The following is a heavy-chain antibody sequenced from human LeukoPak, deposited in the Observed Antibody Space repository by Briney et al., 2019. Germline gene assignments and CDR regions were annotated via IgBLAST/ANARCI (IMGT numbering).Heavy chain of an antibody. CDR2: ISGSGGST. D-gene: IGHD3-16*02. CDR3: AKDRPHYDYVWGSYRERGYFDY. J-gene: IGHJ4*02. V-gene: IGHV3-23*01. Sequence: GRSLRLSCAASGFTFDDYAMHWVRQAPGKGLEWVSAISGSGGSTYYADSVKGRFTISRDNSKNTLYLQMNSLRAEDTAVYYCAKDRPHYDYVWGSYRERGYFDYWGQGTLVTVSS. CDR1: GFTFDDYA.